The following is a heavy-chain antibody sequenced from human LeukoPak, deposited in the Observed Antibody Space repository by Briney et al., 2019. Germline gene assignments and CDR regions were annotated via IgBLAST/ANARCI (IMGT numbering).Heavy chain of an antibody. J-gene: IGHJ6*03. Sequence: ASVKVSCKASGYTFTSYYMHWVRQAPGQGLEWMGIINPSGGSTSYAQKFQGRVTMTRDMSTSTAYMELSRLRSDDTAVYYCARDPHAYCSGGSCLRYYYYYMDVWGKGTTVTVSS. CDR1: GYTFTSYY. CDR2: INPSGGST. D-gene: IGHD2-15*01. V-gene: IGHV1-46*01. CDR3: ARDPHAYCSGGSCLRYYYYYMDV.